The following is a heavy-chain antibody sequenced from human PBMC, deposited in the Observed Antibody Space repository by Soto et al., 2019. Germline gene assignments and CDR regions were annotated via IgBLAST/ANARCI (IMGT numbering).Heavy chain of an antibody. J-gene: IGHJ4*02. CDR1: GGSMRNYY. CDR3: TSSYSTSSSPDY. D-gene: IGHD6-6*01. V-gene: IGHV4-59*01. CDR2: VYHSGST. Sequence: SETLSLTCSVSGGSMRNYYWNWIRQPPGRGLEWIGYVYHSGSTNYDPSLKSRVSMSVDVSRNHFSLTLHSVTAADTAVYFCTSSYSTSSSPDYWGQGTLVTVSS.